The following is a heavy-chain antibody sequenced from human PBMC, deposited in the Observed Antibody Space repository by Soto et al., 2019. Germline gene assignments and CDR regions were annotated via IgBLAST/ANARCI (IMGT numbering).Heavy chain of an antibody. CDR2: IIPIFGTA. J-gene: IGHJ4*02. V-gene: IGHV1-69*13. CDR1: GGTFSSYA. CDR3: ARGTYDILTGYRDY. D-gene: IGHD3-9*01. Sequence: GASVKVSCKASGGTFSSYAVSWVRQAPGQGLEWMGGIIPIFGTANYAQKFQGRVTITADESTSTAHMELSSLRSEDTAVYYCARGTYDILTGYRDYWGQGTLVTVSS.